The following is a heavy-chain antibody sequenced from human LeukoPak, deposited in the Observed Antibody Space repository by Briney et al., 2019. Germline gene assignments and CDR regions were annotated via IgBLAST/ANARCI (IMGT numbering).Heavy chain of an antibody. CDR1: GFTFSDYH. J-gene: IGHJ4*02. D-gene: IGHD1-26*01. CDR2: IRTGTNTE. CDR3: ARDARNEVMGDTWVGDFDY. V-gene: IGHV3-11*01. Sequence: PGGSLSLSCAASGFTFSDYHMSRIRQAPGKGREWISYIRTGTNTEYYTDSVKGRFTISRDNAKNSLYLQMNSLRAEDTAVYYCARDARNEVMGDTWVGDFDYWGQGTLVTVSS.